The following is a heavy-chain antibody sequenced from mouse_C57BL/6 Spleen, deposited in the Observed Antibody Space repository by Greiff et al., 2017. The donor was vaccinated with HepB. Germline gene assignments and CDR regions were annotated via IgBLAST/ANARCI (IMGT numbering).Heavy chain of an antibody. CDR1: GYTFTSYW. J-gene: IGHJ4*01. D-gene: IGHD2-2*01. V-gene: IGHV1-53*01. Sequence: VKLQQPGTELVKPGASVKLSCKASGYTFTSYWMHWVKQRPGQGLEWIGNINPSNGGTNYNEKFKSKATLTVDKSSSTAYMQLSSLTSEDSAVYYCARIYGYDAAYYAMDYWGQGTSVTVSS. CDR2: INPSNGGT. CDR3: ARIYGYDAAYYAMDY.